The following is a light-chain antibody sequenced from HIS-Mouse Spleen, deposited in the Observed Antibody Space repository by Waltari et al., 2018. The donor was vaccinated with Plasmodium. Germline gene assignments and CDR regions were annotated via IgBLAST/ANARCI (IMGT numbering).Light chain of an antibody. J-gene: IGLJ3*02. CDR1: ALPKKY. CDR3: YSTDSSGNHRV. CDR2: EDS. Sequence: SYELTQPPSVSVSPGQTARITCSGDALPKKYAYWYQQKSGQAPVLVIYEDSKRPSGIPGRCSGSSSGTIATLTISGAQVEDEADYYWYSTDSSGNHRVFGGGTQLTVL. V-gene: IGLV3-10*01.